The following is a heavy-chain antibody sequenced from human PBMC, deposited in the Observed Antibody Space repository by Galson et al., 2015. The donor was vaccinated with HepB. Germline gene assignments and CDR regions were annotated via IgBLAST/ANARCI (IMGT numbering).Heavy chain of an antibody. V-gene: IGHV1-18*01. Sequence: SVKVSCKASGYTFSTYSITWVRQAPGQGLEWMGWISPNNGDTNYTRKFQGRVTMTTDTLTRTVYMDLRSLRSDDTAVYYCARGARVWVLGGTQNNWFDPWGQGTLVTVSS. CDR1: GYTFSTYS. CDR2: ISPNNGDT. CDR3: ARGARVWVLGGTQNNWFDP. D-gene: IGHD1-26*01. J-gene: IGHJ5*02.